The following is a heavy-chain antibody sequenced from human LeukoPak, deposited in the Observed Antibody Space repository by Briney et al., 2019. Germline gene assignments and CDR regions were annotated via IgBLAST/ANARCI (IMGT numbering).Heavy chain of an antibody. J-gene: IGHJ3*02. CDR1: GFTFSSYA. D-gene: IGHD4-23*01. Sequence: QPGGSLRLSCAASGFTFSSYAVNWVRQAPGKGLDWVSGIGYTGDSTFYADSVKGRFTVSRDSSKNTLFLHMNSLRAEDTALYYCAKSPTVDAAFDIWGQGTMVTVSS. V-gene: IGHV3-23*01. CDR3: AKSPTVDAAFDI. CDR2: IGYTGDST.